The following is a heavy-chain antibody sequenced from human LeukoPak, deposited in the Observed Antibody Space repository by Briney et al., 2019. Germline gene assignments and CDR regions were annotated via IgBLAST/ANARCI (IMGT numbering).Heavy chain of an antibody. CDR2: INTNTGNP. Sequence: ASVKVSCKASGYTFTSYGISWVRQAPGQGLEWMGWINTNTGNPTYAQGFTGRFVFSLDTSVSTAYLQISSLKAEDTAVYYCARAASRGVRGWFDPWGQGTLVTVSS. CDR3: ARAASRGVRGWFDP. V-gene: IGHV7-4-1*02. J-gene: IGHJ5*02. D-gene: IGHD3-10*01. CDR1: GYTFTSYG.